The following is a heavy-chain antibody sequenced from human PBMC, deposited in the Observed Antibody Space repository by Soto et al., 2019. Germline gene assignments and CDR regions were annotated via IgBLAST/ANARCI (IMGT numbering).Heavy chain of an antibody. CDR2: ISGSGGST. D-gene: IGHD3-9*01. CDR3: ATGGSGYFDWLLSIDY. J-gene: IGHJ4*02. CDR1: GFTFSSYA. V-gene: IGHV3-23*01. Sequence: GGSLRLSCAASGFTFSSYAMSWVRQAPGKGLEWVSAISGSGGSTYYADSVKGRFTISRDNSKNTLYLQMNSLRAEDTAVYYCATGGSGYFDWLLSIDYWGQGTLVTVSS.